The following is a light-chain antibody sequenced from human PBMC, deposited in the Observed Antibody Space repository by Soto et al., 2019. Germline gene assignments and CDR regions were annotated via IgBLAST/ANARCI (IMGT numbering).Light chain of an antibody. CDR3: QQYSAWPHP. CDR2: GTS. V-gene: IGKV3-15*01. CDR1: QSFSRN. J-gene: IGKJ2*01. Sequence: EIVMTQSPDTLSVSPGERATLSCRASQSFSRNLAWYQHKPGQSPRLLIFGTSTRATVVPARFSRIGSGTDFTINIASLQSEDSGVFYCQQYSAWPHPFGQGTKLELQ.